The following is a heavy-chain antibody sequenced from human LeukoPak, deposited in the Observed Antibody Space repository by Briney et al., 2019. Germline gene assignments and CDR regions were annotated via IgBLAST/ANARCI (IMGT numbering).Heavy chain of an antibody. D-gene: IGHD1-26*01. CDR3: ARGWERGFDY. J-gene: IGHJ4*02. CDR1: GFTLSTHD. Sequence: PGGSLRLSCAASGFTLSTHDMLWVRQVTGKGLEWVSAIGAAGGTYYPGSVKGRFTISRENAKNSLYLQMNSLRVEDTAVYYCARGWERGFDYWGQGTLVTVSS. CDR2: IGAAGGT. V-gene: IGHV3-13*01.